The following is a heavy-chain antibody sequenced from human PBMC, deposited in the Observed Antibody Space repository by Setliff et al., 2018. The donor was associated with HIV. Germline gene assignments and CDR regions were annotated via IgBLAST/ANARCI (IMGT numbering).Heavy chain of an antibody. CDR2: MSPKNNGS. CDR1: GYTLSTYD. J-gene: IGHJ6*02. D-gene: IGHD5-18*01. CDR3: ARGRYNSRIDV. V-gene: IGHV1-8*01. Sequence: ASVKVSCKASGYTLSTYDFNWVRQAAGQGLEWMGWMSPKNNGSGFAQKFQARLTMTWNTSTNTAYMELRSLTSDDTAIYYCARGRYNSRIDVWGQGTTVTVSS.